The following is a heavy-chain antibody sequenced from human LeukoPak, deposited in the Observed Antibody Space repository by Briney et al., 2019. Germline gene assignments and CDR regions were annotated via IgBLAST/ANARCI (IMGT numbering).Heavy chain of an antibody. J-gene: IGHJ5*02. CDR1: GGPISSTRYY. CDR2: IYYSGST. V-gene: IGHV4-39*07. CDR3: ARLLRVGYCSTTSCNWFDP. D-gene: IGHD2-2*03. Sequence: TSETLSLTCTVSGGPISSTRYYWGWIRQPPGKGLEWIGSIYYSGSTYYNPSLKSRVTISVDTSKNQFSLKLSSVTAADTAVYYCARLLRVGYCSTTSCNWFDPWGQGTLVTLSS.